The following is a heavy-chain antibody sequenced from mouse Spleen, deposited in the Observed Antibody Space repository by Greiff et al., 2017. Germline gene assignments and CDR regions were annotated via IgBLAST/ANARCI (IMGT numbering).Heavy chain of an antibody. CDR2: ISSGGSYT. V-gene: IGHV5-6*02. CDR3: ARRGTGSYAMDY. J-gene: IGHJ4*01. CDR1: GFTFSSYG. D-gene: IGHD1-1*02. Sequence: EVNVVESGGDLVKPGGSLKLSCAASGFTFSSYGMSWVRQTPDKRLEWVATISSGGSYTYYPDSVKGRFTISRDNAKNTLYLQMSSLKSEDTAMYYCARRGTGSYAMDYWGQGTSVTVSS.